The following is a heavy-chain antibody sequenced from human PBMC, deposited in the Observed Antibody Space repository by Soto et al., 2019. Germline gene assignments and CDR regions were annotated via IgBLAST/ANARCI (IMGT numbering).Heavy chain of an antibody. V-gene: IGHV3-30-3*01. Sequence: PGGSLRLSCAASGFTFRTYTMHWVRQAPGKGLEWVAFITPDGGKESYADTVKGRFTVSRDNSKNTMWLQMNSLRSADTAVYFCARDTINNRWFPLAYWGQGAPVTVSS. CDR2: ITPDGGKE. D-gene: IGHD2-15*01. J-gene: IGHJ4*02. CDR3: ARDTINNRWFPLAY. CDR1: GFTFRTYT.